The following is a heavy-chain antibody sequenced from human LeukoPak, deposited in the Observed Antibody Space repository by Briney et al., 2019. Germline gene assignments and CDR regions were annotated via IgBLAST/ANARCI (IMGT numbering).Heavy chain of an antibody. Sequence: SQTLSLTCAISGDSVSSNSAAWNWIRQSPSRGLEWLGRTYYRSKWYNDYAVSVKSRITINPDTSKNQFSLQLNSVTPEDTAVYYCARDGLIRRDGYNLPQGFDYWGQGTLVTVSS. CDR2: TYYRSKWYN. CDR3: ARDGLIRRDGYNLPQGFDY. CDR1: GDSVSSNSAA. D-gene: IGHD5-24*01. V-gene: IGHV6-1*01. J-gene: IGHJ4*02.